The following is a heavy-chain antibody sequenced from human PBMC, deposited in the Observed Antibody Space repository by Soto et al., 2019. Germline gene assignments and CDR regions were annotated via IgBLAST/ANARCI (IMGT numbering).Heavy chain of an antibody. Sequence: EVQLLESGGGLVQPGGSLRLSCAASGFTFSSYTMSWVLQGPGTGLEWVSGISSSGGSTVYADSVKGRFTISRDNYKNTLYLQMNSLRAEDTAVYYCAKGWGDYWGQGTPVTVSS. CDR1: GFTFSSYT. J-gene: IGHJ4*02. D-gene: IGHD7-27*01. V-gene: IGHV3-23*01. CDR3: AKGWGDY. CDR2: ISSSGGST.